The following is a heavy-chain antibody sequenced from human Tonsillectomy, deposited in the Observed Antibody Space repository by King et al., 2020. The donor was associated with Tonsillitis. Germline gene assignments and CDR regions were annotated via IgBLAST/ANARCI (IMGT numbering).Heavy chain of an antibody. V-gene: IGHV3-11*05. Sequence: VQLVESGGGLVKPGGSLRLSCAASGFTFSDYYMSWIRQAPGKGLEWVSYISSSSSYTNYADSVNGRFTISRTNAKTSLYLQMTSLRAEDTAVYYCVRVVYHTLTGQFDYWGQGTLVTVSS. CDR3: VRVVYHTLTGQFDY. CDR2: ISSSSSYT. CDR1: GFTFSDYY. D-gene: IGHD3-9*01. J-gene: IGHJ4*02.